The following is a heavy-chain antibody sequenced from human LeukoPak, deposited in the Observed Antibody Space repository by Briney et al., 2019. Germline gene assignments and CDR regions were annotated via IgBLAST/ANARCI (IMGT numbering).Heavy chain of an antibody. J-gene: IGHJ4*02. CDR3: ARDQGAVAPDY. V-gene: IGHV3-7*01. Sequence: GGSLRLSCAASGFTFSSHWMSWVRQAPGKGLEWVANIKQDGSEKYYVDSVKGRFTISRDNAKNSLYLQMNSLRAEDTAVYYCARDQGAVAPDYWGQGTLVTVSS. CDR2: IKQDGSEK. D-gene: IGHD6-19*01. CDR1: GFTFSSHW.